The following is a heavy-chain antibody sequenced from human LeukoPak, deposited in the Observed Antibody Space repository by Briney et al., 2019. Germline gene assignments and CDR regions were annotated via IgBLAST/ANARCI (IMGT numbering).Heavy chain of an antibody. Sequence: SETLSLTCTVSGGSIYMSSHYWVWIRQPPGKGLEWIGNIYYSGSTYYNPSLKSRVTISVDTSKKQFSLKLSSVTAADTAVYYCARRLGGSGWFDYWGQGALVTVSS. D-gene: IGHD6-25*01. CDR1: GGSIYMSSHY. V-gene: IGHV4-39*01. CDR3: ARRLGGSGWFDY. J-gene: IGHJ4*02. CDR2: IYYSGST.